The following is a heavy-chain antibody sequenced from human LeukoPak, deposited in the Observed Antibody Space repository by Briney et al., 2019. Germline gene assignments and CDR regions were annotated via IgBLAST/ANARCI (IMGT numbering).Heavy chain of an antibody. Sequence: GGSLRLSCAASGFTFSSYAMNWVRQAPGKGLEWVSHISNGDDSIYYADSVKGRFTISRDNARNSLYLQMNSLRAEDTAVYYCARHYYDSSGYYKGDYWGQGTLVTVSS. CDR3: ARHYYDSSGYYKGDY. V-gene: IGHV3-48*03. D-gene: IGHD3-22*01. J-gene: IGHJ4*02. CDR2: ISNGDDSI. CDR1: GFTFSSYA.